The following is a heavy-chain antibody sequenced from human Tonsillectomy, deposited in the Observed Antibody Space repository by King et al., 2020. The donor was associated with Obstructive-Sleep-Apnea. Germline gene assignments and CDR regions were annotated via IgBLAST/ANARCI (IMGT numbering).Heavy chain of an antibody. CDR1: GFTFSSYG. CDR3: ARDRGGDYGYYGMDV. D-gene: IGHD4-17*01. J-gene: IGHJ6*02. Sequence: HVQLVESGGGVVQPGRSLRLSCAASGFTFSSYGMHWVRQAPGKGLEWVAVIWYDGSNKYYADSVKGRFTISRDNSKNTLYLQMNSLRAEDTAGYYCARDRGGDYGYYGMDVWGQGTTVTVSS. V-gene: IGHV3-33*01. CDR2: IWYDGSNK.